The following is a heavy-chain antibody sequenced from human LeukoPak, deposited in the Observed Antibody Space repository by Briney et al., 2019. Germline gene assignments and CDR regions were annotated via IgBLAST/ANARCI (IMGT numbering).Heavy chain of an antibody. Sequence: PSETLSLTCTVSGGSISSSSYYWGWIRQPPGKGLEWIGSIYYSGSTYYNPSLKSRVTISVDTSKNQFSLKLSSVTAADTAVYYCARDKATVTPEGAWFDPWGQGTLVTVSS. CDR1: GGSISSSSYY. D-gene: IGHD4-17*01. V-gene: IGHV4-39*02. CDR3: ARDKATVTPEGAWFDP. CDR2: IYYSGST. J-gene: IGHJ5*02.